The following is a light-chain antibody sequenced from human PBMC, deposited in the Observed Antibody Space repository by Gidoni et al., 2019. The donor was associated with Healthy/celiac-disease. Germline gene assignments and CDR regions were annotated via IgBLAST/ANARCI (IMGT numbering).Light chain of an antibody. J-gene: IGKJ4*01. CDR1: QGISSY. Sequence: QLTQSPSFLSASVGDRVTITCRDSQGISSYLAWYQQTPGKSPKLLIYAASTLQSGVPSRFSGSGSGKEFTLTISSLQPEDFATYYCQQLXSYPXXTFGGGTKVEIK. V-gene: IGKV1-9*01. CDR3: QQLXSYPXXT. CDR2: AAS.